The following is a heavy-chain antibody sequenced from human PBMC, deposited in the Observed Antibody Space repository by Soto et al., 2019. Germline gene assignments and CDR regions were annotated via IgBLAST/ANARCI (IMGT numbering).Heavy chain of an antibody. J-gene: IGHJ3*02. CDR3: AREKEAFDI. Sequence: QVQLVQSGAEVKKPGSSVKVSCKDSGGTFDSYALSWVRQAPGQGLEWVGGIIPMFGAVHYAQTFHARVMITADVATITAYQDLSSLPSEDTAVYYWAREKEAFDIWGLGTRITVS. V-gene: IGHV1-69*01. CDR2: IIPMFGAV. CDR1: GGTFDSYA.